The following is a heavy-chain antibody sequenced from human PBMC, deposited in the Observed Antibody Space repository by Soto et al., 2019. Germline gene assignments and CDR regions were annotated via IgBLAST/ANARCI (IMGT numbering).Heavy chain of an antibody. CDR1: GASITYGGYS. J-gene: IGHJ4*02. CDR3: ARGGGSDSFDN. Sequence: QLQLHESGSGLVKPSQTLSLTCTVSGASITYGGYSWSWIRQTPGKGLEWIGYINQLETTFYNPSFESRLTLSIDRAKNQCSLNLNSMSAADRGVYFCARGGGSDSFDNWGQGILVTVSS. D-gene: IGHD1-26*01. CDR2: INQLETT. V-gene: IGHV4-30-2*01.